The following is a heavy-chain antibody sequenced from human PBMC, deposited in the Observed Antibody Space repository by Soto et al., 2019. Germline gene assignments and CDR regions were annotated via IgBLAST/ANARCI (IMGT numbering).Heavy chain of an antibody. CDR2: ISYDGSNE. CDR1: GFTFSSYG. J-gene: IGHJ4*02. Sequence: GGSLRLSCAASGFTFSSYGMHWVRQAPGKGLEWVTVISYDGSNEYYADSVKGRFTISRDNSKNTLYLQMNSLRTEDTAVYYCAKDRSDILTGYWDSWGQGTLVTVSS. V-gene: IGHV3-30*18. D-gene: IGHD3-9*01. CDR3: AKDRSDILTGYWDS.